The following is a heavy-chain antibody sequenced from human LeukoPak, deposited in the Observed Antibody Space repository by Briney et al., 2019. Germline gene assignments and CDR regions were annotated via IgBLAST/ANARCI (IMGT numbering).Heavy chain of an antibody. D-gene: IGHD6-6*01. V-gene: IGHV3-21*01. CDR3: ARELGSYSSSSQGDY. Sequence: GGSLRLSCAASGFTFSSYSMKWVRQAPGKGLEWVSSISSSSNYIKYADSVKGRFTVSRDNSKNTLYLQMNSLRAEDTAVYYCARELGSYSSSSQGDYWGQGTLVTVSS. CDR1: GFTFSSYS. J-gene: IGHJ4*02. CDR2: ISSSSNYI.